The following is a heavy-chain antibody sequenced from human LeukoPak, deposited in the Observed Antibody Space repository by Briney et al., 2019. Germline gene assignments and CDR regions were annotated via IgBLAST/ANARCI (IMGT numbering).Heavy chain of an antibody. CDR1: GFTFSNYD. Sequence: GGSLRLSCAASGFTFSNYDMHWVRQATGKGLEWVSGIGTAGDIYYPGSVKGRFTISRENAKNSLYLQMNSLRAGDTAVYYCARGTTYYDYVWGSYRHTEPFDYWGQGTLVTVSS. J-gene: IGHJ4*02. V-gene: IGHV3-13*01. D-gene: IGHD3-16*02. CDR2: IGTAGDI. CDR3: ARGTTYYDYVWGSYRHTEPFDY.